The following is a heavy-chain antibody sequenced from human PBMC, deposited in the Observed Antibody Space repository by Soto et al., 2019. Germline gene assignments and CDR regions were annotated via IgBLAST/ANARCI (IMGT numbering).Heavy chain of an antibody. V-gene: IGHV4-30-4*01. CDR1: GGSISSGDYY. D-gene: IGHD2-15*01. CDR2: IYYSGST. CDR3: ARRPQDCSGGRCYLYFHH. Sequence: QVQLQESGPGLVKPSQTLSLTCTISGGSISSGDYYWSWIRQPPGKGLEWIGYIYYSGSTYYNPSLKSRVTISVDTYKNQFSLKLSSVTAADTAVYYCARRPQDCSGGRCYLYFHHWGQGTLVTVSS. J-gene: IGHJ1*01.